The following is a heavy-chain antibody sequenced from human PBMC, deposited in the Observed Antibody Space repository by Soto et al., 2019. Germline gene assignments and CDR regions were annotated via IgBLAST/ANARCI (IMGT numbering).Heavy chain of an antibody. CDR1: GFTFSSYA. Sequence: GSLRLSCSASGFTFSSYAMHWVRQAPGKGLEYVSSISTNGGSTHYADSVKGRFTISRDNSKNTQYLQMSSLRADDTAVYYCVKGEYYYDSGGYYPFDSWGQGTLVTSPQ. CDR2: ISTNGGST. V-gene: IGHV3-64D*06. D-gene: IGHD3-22*01. CDR3: VKGEYYYDSGGYYPFDS. J-gene: IGHJ4*02.